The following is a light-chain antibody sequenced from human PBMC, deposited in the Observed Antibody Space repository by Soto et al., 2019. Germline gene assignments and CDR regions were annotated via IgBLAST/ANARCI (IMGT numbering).Light chain of an antibody. CDR2: AAS. V-gene: IGKV1-9*01. J-gene: IGKJ1*01. CDR1: QGISSY. CDR3: QQSDSTPLT. Sequence: DIQLTQSPSFLSASVGDRVTITCRASQGISSYLAWYQQKPGKAPKLLIYAASTLQSGVPSRFSGSGSGTEFTLTISSLQPEDFATYYCQQSDSTPLTFGQGTKVEIK.